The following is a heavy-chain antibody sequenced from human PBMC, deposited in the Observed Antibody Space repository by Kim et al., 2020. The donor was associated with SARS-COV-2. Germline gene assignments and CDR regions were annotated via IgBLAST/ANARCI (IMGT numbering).Heavy chain of an antibody. CDR1: GFTFDDYG. D-gene: IGHD6-19*01. CDR3: AKDIVSGVAVALYGMDV. J-gene: IGHJ6*02. Sequence: GGSLRLSCVVSGFTFDDYGMHWVRQAPGKGPEWVSAISWSGASIGYADSVKGRFTISRDNAKNSLYLQMNSLRAEDTALYYCAKDIVSGVAVALYGMDVWGQGTTVTVSS. V-gene: IGHV3-9*01. CDR2: ISWSGASI.